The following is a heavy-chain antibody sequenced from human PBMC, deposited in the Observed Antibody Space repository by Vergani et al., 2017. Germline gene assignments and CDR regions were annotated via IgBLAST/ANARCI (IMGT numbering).Heavy chain of an antibody. CDR1: GGTFSSYA. CDR3: ARDSFSGSPRFDFDY. V-gene: IGHV1-69*01. J-gene: IGHJ4*02. CDR2: IIPIFGTA. Sequence: QVQLVQSGAEVKKPGSSVKVSCKASGGTFSSYAISWVRQAPGQGLEWMGGIIPIFGTANYAQKFQGRVTITADESTSTAYMGLSSLRSEDTAVYYCARDSFSGSPRFDFDYWGQGTLVTVSS. D-gene: IGHD1-26*01.